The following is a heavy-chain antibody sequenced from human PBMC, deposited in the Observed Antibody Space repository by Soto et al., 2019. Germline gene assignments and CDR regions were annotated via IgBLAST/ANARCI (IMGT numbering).Heavy chain of an antibody. Sequence: HPGGSLRLSCAASGSTFSSYWMSWVRQAPGKGLEWVANIKQDGSEKYYVDSVKGRFTISRDNAKNSLYLQMNSLRAEDTAVYYCARDAYFDWLKHDYWGQGTLVTVSS. CDR2: IKQDGSEK. D-gene: IGHD3-9*01. CDR3: ARDAYFDWLKHDY. CDR1: GSTFSSYW. V-gene: IGHV3-7*04. J-gene: IGHJ4*02.